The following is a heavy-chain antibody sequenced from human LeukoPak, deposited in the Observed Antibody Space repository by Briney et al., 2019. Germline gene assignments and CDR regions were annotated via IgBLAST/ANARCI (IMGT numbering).Heavy chain of an antibody. CDR2: ISWNSGSI. CDR1: GFTFDDYA. J-gene: IGHJ4*02. V-gene: IGHV3-9*01. CDR3: AKAVAGTII. Sequence: GRSLRLSCAASGFTFDDYAMHWVRQAPGKGLEWVSGISWNSGSIGYADSVKGRFTISRDNAKNSLYLQMNSLRAEDTALYYCAKAVAGTIIWGQGTLVTVSS. D-gene: IGHD6-19*01.